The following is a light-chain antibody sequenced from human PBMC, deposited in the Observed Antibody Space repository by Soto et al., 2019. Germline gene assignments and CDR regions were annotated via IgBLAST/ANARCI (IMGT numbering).Light chain of an antibody. CDR3: QQRSNWPPEVT. J-gene: IGKJ5*01. Sequence: ESVLTQSPAPLSLSPGERATLSCRASQSVSSYLAWYQQKRGQTPRLLIYDISNRATGIPARFSGSGSGTDFTLTISSLEPEDCAVYSCQQRSNWPPEVTFGQGTRLEIK. CDR2: DIS. V-gene: IGKV3-11*01. CDR1: QSVSSY.